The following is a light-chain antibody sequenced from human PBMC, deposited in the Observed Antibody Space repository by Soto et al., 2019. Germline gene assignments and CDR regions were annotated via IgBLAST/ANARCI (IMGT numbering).Light chain of an antibody. J-gene: IGKJ1*01. CDR1: QSISSW. Sequence: DIQMTQSPSTLSASVGDRVTITCRASQSISSWLAWYQQKPGKAPRLLIYKASSLESGVPSRFSGSGSGTEFTLTISSLQPDDFATYYCHQYNSYSGWTFGQGTKVEIK. V-gene: IGKV1-5*03. CDR2: KAS. CDR3: HQYNSYSGWT.